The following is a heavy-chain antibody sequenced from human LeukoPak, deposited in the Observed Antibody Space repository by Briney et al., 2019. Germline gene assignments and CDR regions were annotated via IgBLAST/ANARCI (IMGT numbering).Heavy chain of an antibody. Sequence: GGSLRLSCAASGFTFSSYAMSWVRQSPGKGLEWVSAISGSGGSTYYADSVKGRFTISRDNSKNTLYLQMNSLRAEDTAVYYCAKIATEYQLLNDFGYWGQGTLVTVSS. J-gene: IGHJ4*02. D-gene: IGHD2-2*01. CDR3: AKIATEYQLLNDFGY. CDR1: GFTFSSYA. CDR2: ISGSGGST. V-gene: IGHV3-23*01.